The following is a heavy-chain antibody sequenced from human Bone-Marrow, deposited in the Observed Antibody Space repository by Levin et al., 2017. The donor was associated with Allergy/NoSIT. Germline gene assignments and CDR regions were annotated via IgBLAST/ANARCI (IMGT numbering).Heavy chain of an antibody. V-gene: IGHV4-59*01. Sequence: SETLSLTCTVSGGSISGYYWSWIRQPPEKGLEWIGYIYYSGSTKYNASLTSRVTISVDTSKNQFSLKLTSVTAADTAVYYCARAISSGGNSYYYYYMDGWGKGTSVAVSS. J-gene: IGHJ6*03. CDR3: ARAISSGGNSYYYYYMDG. CDR1: GGSISGYY. CDR2: IYYSGST. D-gene: IGHD4-23*01.